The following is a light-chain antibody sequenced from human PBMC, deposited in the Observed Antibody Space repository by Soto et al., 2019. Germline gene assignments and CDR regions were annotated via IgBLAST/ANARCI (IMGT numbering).Light chain of an antibody. V-gene: IGLV2-8*01. J-gene: IGLJ1*01. CDR1: SSDVGGYNY. CDR2: EVS. Sequence: QSVLTQPPSASGSPGQSVTISCTGTSSDVGGYNYVSWYQQHPGKAPKLMIYEVSKRPSGVPDRFSGSKSGNTAFLTVSGLQAEDEADYYCSSYAGSNIFYVFGTGTKVTVL. CDR3: SSYAGSNIFYV.